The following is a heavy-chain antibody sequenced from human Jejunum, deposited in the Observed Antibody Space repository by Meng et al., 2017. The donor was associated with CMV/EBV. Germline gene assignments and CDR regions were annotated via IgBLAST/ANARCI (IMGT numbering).Heavy chain of an antibody. D-gene: IGHD3-10*01. Sequence: SCADYGFTFSNYWMTWVRQAPGKGLEWVANIKQDGSEKFYVDSVKGRFTISRDNAKNSLYLQMNSLRGDDTGVYYCGRNRVDYWGQGTLGTVSS. J-gene: IGHJ4*02. CDR1: GFTFSNYW. V-gene: IGHV3-7*01. CDR3: GRNRVDY. CDR2: IKQDGSEK.